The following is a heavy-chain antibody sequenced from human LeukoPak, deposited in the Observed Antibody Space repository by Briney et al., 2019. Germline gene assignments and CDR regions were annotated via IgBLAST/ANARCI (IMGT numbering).Heavy chain of an antibody. D-gene: IGHD6-13*01. J-gene: IGHJ4*02. CDR2: ISYDGSNK. CDR3: AKESVQYSSSWYYGNY. V-gene: IGHV3-30*18. Sequence: GGSLRLSCAASGLTFSSYGMHWVRQAPGKGLEWAAVISYDGSNKYYADSVKGRFTISRDNSKNTLYLQMNSLRAEDTAVYYYAKESVQYSSSWYYGNYWGQGTLVTVSS. CDR1: GLTFSSYG.